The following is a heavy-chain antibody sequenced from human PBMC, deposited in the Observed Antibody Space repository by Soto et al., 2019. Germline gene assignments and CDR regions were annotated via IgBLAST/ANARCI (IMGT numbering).Heavy chain of an antibody. Sequence: KPSETLSLTCTVSGGSISSGDYYWSWIRQPPGKGLEWIGYIYYSGSTYYNPSLKSRVTISVDTSKNQFSLKLSSVTAADTAVYYCARSHVATYGSGSYYLGFGVYNWFDPWGQGTLVTVSS. J-gene: IGHJ5*02. V-gene: IGHV4-30-4*01. CDR2: IYYSGST. D-gene: IGHD3-10*01. CDR1: GGSISSGDYY. CDR3: ARSHVATYGSGSYYLGFGVYNWFDP.